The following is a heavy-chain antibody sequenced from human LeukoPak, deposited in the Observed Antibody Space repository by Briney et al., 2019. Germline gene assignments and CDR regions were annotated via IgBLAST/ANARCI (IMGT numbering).Heavy chain of an antibody. CDR3: ARDRGSSSWYYFDY. CDR2: ISYDGSNK. J-gene: IGHJ4*02. Sequence: GGSLRLSCAASGFTFSSYAMHWVRQAPGKGLEWVAVISYDGSNKYYADSVKGRFTISRDNSKNTLCLQMNSLRAEDTAVYYCARDRGSSSWYYFDYWGQGTLVTVSS. V-gene: IGHV3-30*04. CDR1: GFTFSSYA. D-gene: IGHD6-13*01.